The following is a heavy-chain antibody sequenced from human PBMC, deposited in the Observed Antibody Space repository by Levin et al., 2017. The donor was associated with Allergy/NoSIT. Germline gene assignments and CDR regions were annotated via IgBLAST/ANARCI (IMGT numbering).Heavy chain of an antibody. V-gene: IGHV3-33*01. Sequence: LSLTCAASGFTFRSYGMHWVRQAPGKGLEWVAVIWYDGSNKYYADSVKGRFTISRDNSKNTLYLQMNSLRAEDTAVYYCARDSGYFDYWGQGTLVTVSS. CDR1: GFTFRSYG. J-gene: IGHJ4*02. D-gene: IGHD3-10*01. CDR3: ARDSGYFDY. CDR2: IWYDGSNK.